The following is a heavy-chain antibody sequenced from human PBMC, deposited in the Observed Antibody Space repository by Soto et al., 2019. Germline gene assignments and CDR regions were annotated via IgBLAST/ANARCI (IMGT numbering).Heavy chain of an antibody. Sequence: HGESLKISCKGSGYSFTSYWISWVRQMPGKGLEWMGRIDPSDSYTNYSPSFQGHVTISTAKSISTAYLQWSSLKASDTAMYYCARHIAVAGSDYYYGMDVWGQGTTVTVSS. J-gene: IGHJ6*02. CDR1: GYSFTSYW. CDR2: IDPSDSYT. CDR3: ARHIAVAGSDYYYGMDV. V-gene: IGHV5-10-1*01. D-gene: IGHD6-19*01.